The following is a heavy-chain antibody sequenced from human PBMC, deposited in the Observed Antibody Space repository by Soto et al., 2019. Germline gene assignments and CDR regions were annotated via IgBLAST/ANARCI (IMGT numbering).Heavy chain of an antibody. D-gene: IGHD6-19*01. J-gene: IGHJ4*02. CDR1: GYTFTSYD. Sequence: QVQLVQSGAEVKKPGASVKVSCKASGYTFTSYDINWVRQATGQGLEWMGWMNPNSGNTGYAQKCKGRVTITRNTPIGTAYMELRSLRSEETAVYYCARGEAVAGTWAQGTLVTVSS. CDR3: ARGEAVAGT. V-gene: IGHV1-8*01. CDR2: MNPNSGNT.